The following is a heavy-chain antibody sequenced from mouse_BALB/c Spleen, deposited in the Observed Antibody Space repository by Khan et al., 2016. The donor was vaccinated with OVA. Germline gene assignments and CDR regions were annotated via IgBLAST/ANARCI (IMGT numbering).Heavy chain of an antibody. CDR1: GFSLTSYG. V-gene: IGHV2-5*01. D-gene: IGHD2-12*01. CDR3: AKGDYSYGKSAY. CDR2: IWRGGNT. Sequence: QVQLQQSGPGLVQPSQSLSITCTVSGFSLTSYGVHWVRQSPGKGLEWLGAIWRGGNTDYNAAFMSRLSIIKDNSKSQVFFKMNSLQPDDTAINYYAKGDYSYGKSAYWGQGTLVTVSA. J-gene: IGHJ3*01.